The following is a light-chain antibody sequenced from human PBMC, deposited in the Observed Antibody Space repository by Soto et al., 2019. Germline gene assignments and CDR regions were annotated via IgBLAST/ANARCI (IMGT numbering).Light chain of an antibody. Sequence: QSVLTQPASVSGSPGLSIASSCSGTSSDVGGYNSVSWYQQYPGKAPKLIIHDVTNRPSGVSDRFSGSKSGNTASLTISGLQAEDEADYYCSSWTSSSSYDFGSGTKVTVL. CDR2: DVT. CDR3: SSWTSSSSYD. J-gene: IGLJ1*01. V-gene: IGLV2-14*01. CDR1: SSDVGGYNS.